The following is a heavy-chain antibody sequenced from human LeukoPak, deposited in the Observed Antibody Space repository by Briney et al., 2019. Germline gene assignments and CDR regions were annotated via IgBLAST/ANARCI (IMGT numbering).Heavy chain of an antibody. V-gene: IGHV4-39*02. D-gene: IGHD3-16*01. J-gene: IGHJ6*03. CDR1: GGSISSSSYY. CDR3: ARDLSISGGDYYYYYYMDV. Sequence: SETLSLTCTVSGGSISSSSYYWGWIRQPPGKGLEWIGSIYYSGSTYYNPSLKSRVTISVDTSKNQFSLKLSSVTAADTAAYYCARDLSISGGDYYYYYYMDVWGKGTTVTVSS. CDR2: IYYSGST.